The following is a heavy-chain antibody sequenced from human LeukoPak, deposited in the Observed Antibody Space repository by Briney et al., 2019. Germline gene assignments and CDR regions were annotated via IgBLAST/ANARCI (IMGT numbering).Heavy chain of an antibody. D-gene: IGHD7-27*01. CDR1: GCSISSYY. J-gene: IGHJ4*02. CDR3: ARRVTGDLRRFDY. V-gene: IGHV4-59*01. CDR2: IYYSGST. Sequence: SETLSLTCTVSGCSISSYYWSWIRQPPGKGLEWIGYIYYSGSTNYNPSLKSRVTISVDTSKNQFSLKLSSVTAADPAVYYCARRVTGDLRRFDYWGQGTLVTVSS.